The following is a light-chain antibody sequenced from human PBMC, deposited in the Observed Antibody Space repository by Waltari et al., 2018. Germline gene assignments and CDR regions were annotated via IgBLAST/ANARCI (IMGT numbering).Light chain of an antibody. V-gene: IGKV3-20*01. CDR3: QKYDYLPAT. J-gene: IGKJ1*01. CDR2: GTS. Sequence: VLTQSPGTLSLPPGERAAISCRASQSLRTYLAWYQQKPGQAPRLLIYGTSTRATGTPDRFSGSGSGTDFSLTISRLEPEDFAVYYCQKYDYLPATFGQGTKVEI. CDR1: QSLRTY.